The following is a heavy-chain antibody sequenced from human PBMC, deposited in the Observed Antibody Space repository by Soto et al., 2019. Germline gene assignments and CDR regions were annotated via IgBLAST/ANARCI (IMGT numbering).Heavy chain of an antibody. Sequence: EVQLVESGGGLVQPGGSLRLSCAASGFTLSGRSMHWVRQAPGKGLVWVSGIDNAGTDSTYADSVKGRFTSSRDNAKNLPYLPMNSLGVEDTGVYYCCRGWFGPEVWGKGTTVTVSS. CDR3: CRGWFGPEV. D-gene: IGHD3-10*01. J-gene: IGHJ6*01. CDR1: GFTLSGRS. CDR2: IDNAGTDS. V-gene: IGHV3-74*01.